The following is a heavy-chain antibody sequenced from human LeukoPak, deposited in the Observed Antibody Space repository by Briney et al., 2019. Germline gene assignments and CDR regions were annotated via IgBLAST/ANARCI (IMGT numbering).Heavy chain of an antibody. D-gene: IGHD5-12*01. CDR3: ARDRGYSGYEFDY. J-gene: IGHJ4*02. CDR1: GGTFSSYA. V-gene: IGHV1-69*13. CDR2: IIPIFGTA. Sequence: GASVKVSCEASGGTFSSYAISWVRQAPGQGLEWMGGIIPIFGTANYAQKFQGRVTITADESTSTAYMELSSLRSEDTAVYYCARDRGYSGYEFDYWGQGTLVTVSS.